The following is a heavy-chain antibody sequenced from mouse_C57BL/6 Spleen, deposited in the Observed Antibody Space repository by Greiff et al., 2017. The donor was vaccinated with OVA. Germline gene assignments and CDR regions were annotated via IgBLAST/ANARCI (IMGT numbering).Heavy chain of an antibody. CDR2: IHPNSGST. J-gene: IGHJ2*01. Sequence: QVQLQQPGAELVKPGASVKLSCKASGYTFTSYWMHWVKQRPGQGLEWIGMIHPNSGSTNYNEKFKSKATLTLDKSSSTAYMQLSSLTSEDSAVYNCASVYYGSSYGYLDYWGQGTTLTVSS. CDR1: GYTFTSYW. V-gene: IGHV1-64*01. D-gene: IGHD1-1*01. CDR3: ASVYYGSSYGYLDY.